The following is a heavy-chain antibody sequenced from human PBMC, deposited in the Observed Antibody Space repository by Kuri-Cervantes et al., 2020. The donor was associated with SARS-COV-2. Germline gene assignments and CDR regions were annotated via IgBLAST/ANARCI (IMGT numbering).Heavy chain of an antibody. V-gene: IGHV3-30*18. J-gene: IGHJ6*02. CDR3: AKDKAVVPARDTYYYYGVDV. CDR2: ISYDGSNK. D-gene: IGHD2-15*01. CDR1: GFTFSDYY. Sequence: GGSLRLSCAASGFTFSDYYMSWVRQAPGKGLEWVAVISYDGSNKYYADSVKGRFTISRDNAKNSLYLQMNSLRAEDTAVYYCAKDKAVVPARDTYYYYGVDVWGQGTTVTVSS.